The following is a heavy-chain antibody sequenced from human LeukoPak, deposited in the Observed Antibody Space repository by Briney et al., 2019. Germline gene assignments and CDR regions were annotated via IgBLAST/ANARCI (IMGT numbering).Heavy chain of an antibody. J-gene: IGHJ4*02. V-gene: IGHV1-2*02. CDR3: ARDRYYDFWSGYYCYFDY. D-gene: IGHD3-3*01. Sequence: ASVKVSCKASGYTFTGYYMHWVRQAPGQGLEWMGWINPNSGGTNYAQKFQGRVTMTRDTSISTAYMELSRLRSDDTAVYYCARDRYYDFWSGYYCYFDYWGQGTLVTVSS. CDR2: INPNSGGT. CDR1: GYTFTGYY.